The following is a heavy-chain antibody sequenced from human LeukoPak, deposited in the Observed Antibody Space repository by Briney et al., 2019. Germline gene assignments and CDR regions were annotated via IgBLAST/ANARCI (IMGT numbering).Heavy chain of an antibody. Sequence: SETLSLTCAVYGGSFSGYYWSWIRQPPGKGLEWIGEINHSGSTNSNPSLKSRVTISVDTSKNQFSLKLSSVTAADTAVYYCAARQRRGYSYGPYYFDYWGQGTLVTVSS. V-gene: IGHV4-34*01. J-gene: IGHJ4*02. D-gene: IGHD5-18*01. CDR3: AARQRRGYSYGPYYFDY. CDR2: INHSGST. CDR1: GGSFSGYY.